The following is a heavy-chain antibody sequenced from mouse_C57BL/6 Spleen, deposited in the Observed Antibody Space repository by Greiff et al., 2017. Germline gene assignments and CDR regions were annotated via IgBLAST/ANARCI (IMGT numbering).Heavy chain of an antibody. CDR3: VGDLYDGYYYAMDY. V-gene: IGHV10-3*01. CDR2: IRSKSSNYAT. CDR1: GFTFNTYA. J-gene: IGHJ4*01. Sequence: EVQRVESGGGLVQPKGSLKLSCAASGFTFNTYAMHWVRQAPGKGVEWVARIRSKSSNYATYYADSVKDRFTISRDDSQSMLYPQMNNLKTEDTAMYYCVGDLYDGYYYAMDYWGQGTSVTVSS. D-gene: IGHD2-3*01.